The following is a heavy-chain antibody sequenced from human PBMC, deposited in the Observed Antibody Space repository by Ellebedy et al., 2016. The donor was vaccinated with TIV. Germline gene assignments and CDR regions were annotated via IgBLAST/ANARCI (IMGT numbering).Heavy chain of an antibody. D-gene: IGHD1-26*01. CDR1: GYTFTGYY. V-gene: IGHV1-24*01. Sequence: AASVQVSCKASGYTFTGYYMHWVRQAPGKGLEWMGGFDPEDGETIYAQKFQGRVTMTEDTSTDTAYLELSSLRSEDTAVYYCATGGEWELPRRGGWFDPWGQGTLVTVSS. CDR3: ATGGEWELPRRGGWFDP. CDR2: FDPEDGET. J-gene: IGHJ5*02.